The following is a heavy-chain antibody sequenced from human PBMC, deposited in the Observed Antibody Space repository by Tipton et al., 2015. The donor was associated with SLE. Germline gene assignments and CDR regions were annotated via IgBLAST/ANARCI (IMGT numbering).Heavy chain of an antibody. Sequence: TLSLTCTVSGGSIRNYYWSWIRQSPGRGLEWIGYIHYSGSTNYNPSLKSRVTISIDMSKNQFSLKLNSVTAADTAVYFCARRSALRSYYNAYYYDYMDVWGKGTTVTVSS. J-gene: IGHJ6*03. CDR2: IHYSGST. V-gene: IGHV4-59*01. CDR1: GGSIRNYY. D-gene: IGHD3-10*01. CDR3: ARRSALRSYYNAYYYDYMDV.